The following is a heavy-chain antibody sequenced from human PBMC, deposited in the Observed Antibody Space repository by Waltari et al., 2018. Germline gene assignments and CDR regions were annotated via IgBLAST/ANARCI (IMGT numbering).Heavy chain of an antibody. Sequence: QVQLQESGPGLVKPSETLSLTCDVSGYSINSGYYWGWIRQPPGKGLEWVATLYHSGTTFSNPSINSRVTTSMDTSKNQFSLKLKSVTAADTAVYYCTRQVLGYCTSAACRRLESWGQGKLVTVSS. V-gene: IGHV4-38-2*01. CDR1: GYSINSGYY. CDR3: TRQVLGYCTSAACRRLES. CDR2: LYHSGTT. D-gene: IGHD2-8*02. J-gene: IGHJ4*02.